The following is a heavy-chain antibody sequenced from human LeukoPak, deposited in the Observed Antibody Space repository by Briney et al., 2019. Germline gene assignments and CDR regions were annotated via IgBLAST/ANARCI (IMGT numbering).Heavy chain of an antibody. V-gene: IGHV3-9*01. D-gene: IGHD6-13*01. CDR1: GFTFDDYA. Sequence: GGSLRLSCAAPGFTFDDYAMHWVRQAPGKGLEWVSGISWNSGSIGYADSVKGRFTISRDNAKNSLFLQMNSLRAEDTAVYYCARGPLIAAAGTWWGQGTLVTVSS. CDR2: ISWNSGSI. J-gene: IGHJ4*02. CDR3: ARGPLIAAAGTW.